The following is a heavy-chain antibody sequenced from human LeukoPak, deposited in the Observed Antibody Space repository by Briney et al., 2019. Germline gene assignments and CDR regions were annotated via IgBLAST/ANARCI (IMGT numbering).Heavy chain of an antibody. CDR1: GGSISNYY. V-gene: IGHV4-59*01. D-gene: IGHD2-15*01. CDR3: ARDAVASDTYYYYYGMDV. J-gene: IGHJ6*02. Sequence: SETLSLTCTVSGGSISNYYWSWIRQPPGKGLEWIGYIHYSGSTNYNPSLKSRVTISVDTSKNQFSLKLSSVTAADTAVYYCARDAVASDTYYYYYGMDVWGQGTTVTVSS. CDR2: IHYSGST.